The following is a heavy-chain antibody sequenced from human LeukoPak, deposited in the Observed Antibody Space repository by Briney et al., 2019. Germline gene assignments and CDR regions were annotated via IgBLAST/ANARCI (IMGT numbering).Heavy chain of an antibody. CDR2: IYYSGST. V-gene: IGHV4-59*01. J-gene: IGHJ4*02. D-gene: IGHD2-2*02. CDR1: GGSISSYY. CDR3: ARGAATAATPFDY. Sequence: SETLSLTCTVSGGSISSYYWSWIRQPPGKGLEWIGYIYYSGSTNYNPSLKSRVTISVDMSKNQFSLKLSSVTAADTAVYYCARGAATAATPFDYWGQGTLVTVSS.